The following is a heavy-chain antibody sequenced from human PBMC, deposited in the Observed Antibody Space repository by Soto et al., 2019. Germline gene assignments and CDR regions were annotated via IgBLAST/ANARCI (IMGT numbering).Heavy chain of an antibody. Sequence: VASVKVSCKASGYTFTGYYMHWVRQAPGQGLERMGWINPNSGGTNYAQKFQGWVTMTRDTSISTAYMELSRLRSDDTAVYYCARDTGDSSNHYFDYWGQGTLVTVSS. V-gene: IGHV1-2*04. CDR3: ARDTGDSSNHYFDY. D-gene: IGHD6-13*01. J-gene: IGHJ4*02. CDR2: INPNSGGT. CDR1: GYTFTGYY.